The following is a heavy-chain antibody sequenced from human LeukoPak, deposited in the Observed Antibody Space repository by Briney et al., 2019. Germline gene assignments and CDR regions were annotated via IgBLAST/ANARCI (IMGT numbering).Heavy chain of an antibody. CDR1: GFTFDDDG. J-gene: IGHJ4*02. Sequence: PGGSLRLSCAASGFTFDDDGMNWVRQAPGKGLEWVSGINWNGGSTGYADSVKGRFTISRDNAKNSLYLQMNSLRGEDTALYYCARSNSGYSSGWYMNYWGQGTLVTVSS. V-gene: IGHV3-20*04. CDR3: ARSNSGYSSGWYMNY. CDR2: INWNGGST. D-gene: IGHD6-19*01.